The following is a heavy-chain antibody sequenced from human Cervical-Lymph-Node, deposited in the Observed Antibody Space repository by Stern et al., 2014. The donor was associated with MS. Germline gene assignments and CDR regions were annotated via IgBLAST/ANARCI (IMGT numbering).Heavy chain of an antibody. CDR2: VDPGDGET. Sequence: EVQLVESGAEVKKPGATVKISCRVSAYTFTDYYIHWVQQAPGKGLEWMGLVDPGDGETKYAEKFQGRVTITADTDTDTVYMQLRGLRFEDTAVYYCATDFAETVLPPFGMDVWGQGTTVTVSS. CDR3: ATDFAETVLPPFGMDV. J-gene: IGHJ6*02. D-gene: IGHD4-17*01. CDR1: AYTFTDYY. V-gene: IGHV1-69-2*01.